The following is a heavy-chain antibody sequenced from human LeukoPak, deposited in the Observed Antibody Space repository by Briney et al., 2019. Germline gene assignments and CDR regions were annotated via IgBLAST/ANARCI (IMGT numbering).Heavy chain of an antibody. V-gene: IGHV3-74*01. J-gene: IGHJ4*01. Sequence: GGSLRLSCAASGFTFSISGMHWVRQAPGKGLVWVSLINSDVSSTWYADSVKGRFTISRDNAKNTVYLQMDSLRAEDTAVYYCLKDADYWGPGTRVTVSS. CDR1: GFTFSISG. CDR3: LKDADY. CDR2: INSDVSST.